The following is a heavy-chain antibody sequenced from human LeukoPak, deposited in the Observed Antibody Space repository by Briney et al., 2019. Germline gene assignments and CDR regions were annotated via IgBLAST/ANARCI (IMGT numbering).Heavy chain of an antibody. D-gene: IGHD1-26*01. Sequence: GGSLRLSCAASGFTFSSYAMHWVRQAPGKGLEWVAVISYDGSNKYYADSVKGRFTISRDNSKNTLYLQMNSLRAEDTAVYYCARAKWELGLMGAFDIWGQGTMVTVSS. CDR2: ISYDGSNK. CDR3: ARAKWELGLMGAFDI. J-gene: IGHJ3*02. CDR1: GFTFSSYA. V-gene: IGHV3-30-3*01.